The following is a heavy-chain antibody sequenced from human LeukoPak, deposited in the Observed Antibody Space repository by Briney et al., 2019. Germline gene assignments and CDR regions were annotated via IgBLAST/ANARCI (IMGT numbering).Heavy chain of an antibody. CDR1: GDSISSYY. J-gene: IGHJ4*02. Sequence: SETLSLTCTVSGDSISSYYWTWIRQSPGTGLEWIGYMDYSGSTAYNPSLKSRVTISIDTSKKQFSLELSSVTAADTAIYFCARRKRGSGGPFDYWGQGTLVTVSS. CDR3: ARRKRGSGGPFDY. CDR2: MDYSGST. D-gene: IGHD6-19*01. V-gene: IGHV4-59*08.